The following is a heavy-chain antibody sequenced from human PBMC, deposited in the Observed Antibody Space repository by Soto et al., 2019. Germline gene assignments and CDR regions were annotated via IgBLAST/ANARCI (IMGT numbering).Heavy chain of an antibody. J-gene: IGHJ3*02. CDR1: DYSINSGYY. Sequence: SETLSLTCAVSDYSINSGYYWGWIRRPPGKGLEWIGSIYHSGRTYYNPSLKSRVTISVDTSKNQFSLKLSSVTAADTAVYYCARESKYYYDSSGYSHAFDIWGQGTMVTVSS. CDR2: IYHSGRT. CDR3: ARESKYYYDSSGYSHAFDI. V-gene: IGHV4-38-2*02. D-gene: IGHD3-22*01.